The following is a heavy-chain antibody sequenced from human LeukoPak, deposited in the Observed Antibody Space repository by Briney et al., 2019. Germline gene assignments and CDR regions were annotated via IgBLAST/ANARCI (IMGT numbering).Heavy chain of an antibody. CDR1: GFTFSSFA. V-gene: IGHV3-30-3*01. CDR3: ARDDSGSWDLLFDY. J-gene: IGHJ4*02. D-gene: IGHD6-13*01. Sequence: GGSLRLSCAASGFTFSSFAMHWVRQAPGKGLEWVAVISFDGSNKYYADSVKGRFTISRDNSKNTLYLQINSLRAEDTAVYYCARDDSGSWDLLFDYWGQGTLVTVSS. CDR2: ISFDGSNK.